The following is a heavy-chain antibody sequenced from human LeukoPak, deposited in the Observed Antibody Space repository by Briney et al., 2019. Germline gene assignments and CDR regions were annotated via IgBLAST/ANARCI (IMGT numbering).Heavy chain of an antibody. CDR2: INPNSGGT. J-gene: IGHJ4*02. Sequence: ASVKVSCKASGYTFTGYYMHWVRQAPGQGLEWMGWINPNSGGTNYAQKFQGRVTMSRDTSISTAYMELSSLRSEDTAVYYCARDRAQFGSWETDYWGQGTLVTVSS. CDR3: ARDRAQFGSWETDY. CDR1: GYTFTGYY. V-gene: IGHV1-2*02. D-gene: IGHD6-13*01.